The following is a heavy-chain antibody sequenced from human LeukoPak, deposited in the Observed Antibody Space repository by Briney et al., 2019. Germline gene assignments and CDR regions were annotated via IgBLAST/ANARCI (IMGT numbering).Heavy chain of an antibody. CDR1: GYTFTNYY. V-gene: IGHV1-46*01. Sequence: ASVKVSCEASGYTFTNYYMHWVRQAPGQGLEWMGVIHPSGGSTSFAQKFQGRVTMTRDTSTSTVYMELSSLRSDDTAVYYCARGIGLDYDSSGLDWGQGTLVTVSS. CDR3: ARGIGLDYDSSGLD. D-gene: IGHD3-22*01. CDR2: IHPSGGST. J-gene: IGHJ4*02.